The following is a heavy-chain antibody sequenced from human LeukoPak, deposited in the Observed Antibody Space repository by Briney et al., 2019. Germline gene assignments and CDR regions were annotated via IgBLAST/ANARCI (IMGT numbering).Heavy chain of an antibody. V-gene: IGHV4-59*01. Sequence: SETLSLTCTVSGGSISSYYWSWIRQPPGKGLEWIGYIYYSGSTHYNPSLKSRVTISVDTSKNQFSLKLSSVTAADTAVYYCARALGYSFDYWGQGPLVTVSS. J-gene: IGHJ4*02. CDR1: GGSISSYY. D-gene: IGHD2-15*01. CDR3: ARALGYSFDY. CDR2: IYYSGST.